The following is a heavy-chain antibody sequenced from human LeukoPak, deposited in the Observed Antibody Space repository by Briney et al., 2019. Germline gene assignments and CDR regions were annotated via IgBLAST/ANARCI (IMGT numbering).Heavy chain of an antibody. CDR3: AKGRDTSGRQNFDF. D-gene: IGHD6-19*01. V-gene: IGHV3-23*01. CDR1: GFTFTSYA. Sequence: PGGSLRLSCEASGFTFTSYAMHWVRQAPGKGLEWVSSISASGSGTFYTDSMSGRFTISRDNAKKTLFLQMKNLRLGDTALYYRAKGRDTSGRQNFDFWGQGTLVTVSS. CDR2: ISASGSGT. J-gene: IGHJ4*02.